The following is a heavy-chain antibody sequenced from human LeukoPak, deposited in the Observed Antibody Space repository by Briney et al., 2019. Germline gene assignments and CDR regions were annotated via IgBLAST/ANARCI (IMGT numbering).Heavy chain of an antibody. CDR3: ARATEGYSYAYYFDY. V-gene: IGHV1-2*02. CDR1: GYTFTGYY. Sequence: ASVKVSCKASGYTFTGYYMHWVRQAPGQGLEWMGWINPNSGGTNYAQRFQGRVTMTRDTSISTAYMGLSRLRSDDTAVYYCARATEGYSYAYYFDYWGQGTLVTVSS. J-gene: IGHJ4*02. D-gene: IGHD5-18*01. CDR2: INPNSGGT.